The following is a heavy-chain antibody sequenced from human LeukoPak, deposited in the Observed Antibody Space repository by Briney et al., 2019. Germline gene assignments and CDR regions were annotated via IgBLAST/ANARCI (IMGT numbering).Heavy chain of an antibody. CDR2: ISYDGSNK. CDR3: AKDMYYYDSSGSAPFDY. V-gene: IGHV3-30*18. CDR1: GFTFSSYG. J-gene: IGHJ4*02. Sequence: GRSLRLSCAASGFTFSSYGMHWVRQAPGKGLEWVAVISYDGSNKYYADSVKGRFTISRDNSKNTLYLQMNSLRAEDTAVYYCAKDMYYYDSSGSAPFDYWGQGTLATVSS. D-gene: IGHD3-22*01.